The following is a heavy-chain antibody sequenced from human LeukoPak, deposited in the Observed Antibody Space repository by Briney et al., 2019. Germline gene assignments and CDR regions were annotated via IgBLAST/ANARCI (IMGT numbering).Heavy chain of an antibody. V-gene: IGHV1-2*02. D-gene: IGHD6-19*01. Sequence: GASVKVSCKASGYTFTGYYMHWVRQAPGQGLEWMGWINPNSGGTNYAQKFQGRVTMTRDTSISTAYMERSRLRSDDTAVYYCARRKIAVAALDYWGQGTLVTVSS. CDR2: INPNSGGT. CDR1: GYTFTGYY. J-gene: IGHJ4*02. CDR3: ARRKIAVAALDY.